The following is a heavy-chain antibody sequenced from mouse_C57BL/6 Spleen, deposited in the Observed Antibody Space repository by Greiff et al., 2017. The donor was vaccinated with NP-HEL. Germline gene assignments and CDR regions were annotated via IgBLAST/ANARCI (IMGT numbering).Heavy chain of an antibody. J-gene: IGHJ4*01. Sequence: QVHVKQSGAELVKPGASVKMSCKASGYTFTSYWITWVKQRPGQGLEWIGDIYPGSGSTNYNEKFKSKATLTVDTSSSTAYMQLSSLTSEDSAVYYCAREGSYYGHAMDYWGQGTSVTVSS. V-gene: IGHV1-55*01. CDR2: IYPGSGST. CDR1: GYTFTSYW. CDR3: AREGSYYGHAMDY. D-gene: IGHD1-2*01.